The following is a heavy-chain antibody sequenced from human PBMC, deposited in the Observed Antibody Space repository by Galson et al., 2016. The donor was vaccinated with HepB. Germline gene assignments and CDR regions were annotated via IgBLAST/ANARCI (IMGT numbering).Heavy chain of an antibody. CDR1: GFTFSSYW. J-gene: IGHJ3*01. V-gene: IGHV3-74*01. CDR3: AFGQSSAFGTFDV. D-gene: IGHD6-25*01. Sequence: SLRLSCAASGFTFSSYWMYWVCQASGKGPVWVSRINGDGSTTNYADSMKGRLTISRDNAKNTLYLQMNSLGVEDTAMYYCAFGQSSAFGTFDVWGQGTMVTVSS. CDR2: INGDGSTT.